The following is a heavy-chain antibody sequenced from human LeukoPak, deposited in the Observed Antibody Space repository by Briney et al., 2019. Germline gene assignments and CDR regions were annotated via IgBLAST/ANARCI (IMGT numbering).Heavy chain of an antibody. V-gene: IGHV4-34*01. CDR2: INHSGST. Sequence: SETLSLTCAVYGGSFSGYYWSWIRQPPGKGLEWIGEINHSGSTNYNPSLKSRVSISVDTSKNQFSLKLSSVTAADTAVYYCARGLPGYSSSWATLWDFDYWGQGTLVTVSS. D-gene: IGHD6-13*01. CDR1: GGSFSGYY. CDR3: ARGLPGYSSSWATLWDFDY. J-gene: IGHJ4*02.